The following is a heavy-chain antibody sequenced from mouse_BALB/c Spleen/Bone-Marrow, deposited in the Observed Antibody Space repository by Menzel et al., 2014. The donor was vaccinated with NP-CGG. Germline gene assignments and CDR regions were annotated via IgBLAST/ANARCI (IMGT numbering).Heavy chain of an antibody. J-gene: IGHJ2*01. CDR1: GYTFTNYW. CDR2: IFPGIGTT. Sequence: QVQLQQSGAELVKPEASVKLSCKTSGYTFTNYWIQWVKQRPGQGLGWIGEIFPGIGTTYYNEKFKSKATLTIDTSSSTAYMQLSTLTSEDAAVDFCARGGNYGYWGQGTTLTVSS. V-gene: IGHV1S132*01. CDR3: ARGGNYGY. D-gene: IGHD2-1*01.